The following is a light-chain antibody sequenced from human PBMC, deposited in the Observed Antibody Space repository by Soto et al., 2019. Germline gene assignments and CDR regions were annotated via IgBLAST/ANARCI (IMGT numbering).Light chain of an antibody. Sequence: EVVLTQSPGTLSLSPGARATLSCRASQFVSSTYLAWYQQRPGQAPRLLIYGASSRATGIPDRFSGGGSETDFTLTISRLESEDSAVYYCQQYGASPPYTFGQGTKVEIK. CDR2: GAS. V-gene: IGKV3-20*01. CDR1: QFVSSTY. CDR3: QQYGASPPYT. J-gene: IGKJ2*01.